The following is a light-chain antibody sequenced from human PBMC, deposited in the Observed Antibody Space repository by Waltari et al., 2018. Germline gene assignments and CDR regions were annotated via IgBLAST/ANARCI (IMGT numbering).Light chain of an antibody. Sequence: DIVMTQSPDSLAVYLGERATNNCKSSQSVFYSSNNKNHLAWYQQKPGQSPELLIYGASIREPAFPDRFIGSCSGTDFSRTSSSQQSKDVAVYYCQQYFGTPPYTFGQGTNLEIK. CDR1: QSVFYSSNNKNH. CDR3: QQYFGTPPYT. J-gene: IGKJ2*01. V-gene: IGKV4-1*01. CDR2: GAS.